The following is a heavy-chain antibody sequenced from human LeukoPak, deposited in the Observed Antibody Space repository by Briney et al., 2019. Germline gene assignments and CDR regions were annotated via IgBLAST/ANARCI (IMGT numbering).Heavy chain of an antibody. V-gene: IGHV3-30-3*01. Sequence: PGGSLRLSCAASGFTFSSYAMHWVRQAPGKGLEWVAVISYDGSNKYYADSVKGRFTISRDNSKNTLYLQMNSLRAEDTAVYYCARGTRRSSSCFDYWGQGTLVTVSS. D-gene: IGHD6-13*01. J-gene: IGHJ4*02. CDR3: ARGTRRSSSCFDY. CDR1: GFTFSSYA. CDR2: ISYDGSNK.